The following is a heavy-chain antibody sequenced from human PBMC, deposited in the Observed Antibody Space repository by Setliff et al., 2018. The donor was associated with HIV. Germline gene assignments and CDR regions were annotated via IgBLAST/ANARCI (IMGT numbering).Heavy chain of an antibody. D-gene: IGHD3-22*01. V-gene: IGHV4-31*03. J-gene: IGHJ6*03. CDR1: GGSISGHY. Sequence: SETLSLTCTVSGGSISGHYWSWIRQHPGKGLEWIGYIYYSGSTYYNPSLKSRVTISVDTSKNQFSLKLSSVTAADTAVYYCARAYYYDSSGYGWNYYYYMDVWGKGTTVTVSS. CDR3: ARAYYYDSSGYGWNYYYYMDV. CDR2: IYYSGST.